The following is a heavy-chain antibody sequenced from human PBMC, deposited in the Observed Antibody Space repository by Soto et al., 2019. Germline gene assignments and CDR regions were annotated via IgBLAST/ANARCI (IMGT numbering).Heavy chain of an antibody. J-gene: IGHJ4*02. V-gene: IGHV1-46*01. CDR2: INPSGGST. CDR1: ADTFTSYY. CDR3: ARQGPITIFGVVMRYFDY. D-gene: IGHD3-3*01. Sequence: AAVKVSCKAPADTFTSYYIHWVRQAPGHGLEWMGIINPSGGSTSYAQKFQGRITMTTDTSTNTVYMELGSLRSEDTAVYYCARQGPITIFGVVMRYFDYWGQGTLVTVSS.